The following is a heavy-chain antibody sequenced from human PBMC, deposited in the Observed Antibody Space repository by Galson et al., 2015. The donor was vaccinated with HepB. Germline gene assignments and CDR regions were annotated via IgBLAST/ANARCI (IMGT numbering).Heavy chain of an antibody. V-gene: IGHV3-9*01. J-gene: IGHJ3*02. D-gene: IGHD3-22*01. CDR2: ISWNSGSI. Sequence: SLRLSCAASGFTFDDYAMHWVRQAPGKGLEWVSGISWNSGSIGYADSVKGRFTISRDNAKNSLYLQMNSLRAKDTALYYCAKDIEDSSGDYAFDIWGQGRMFTVSS. CDR1: GFTFDDYA. CDR3: AKDIEDSSGDYAFDI.